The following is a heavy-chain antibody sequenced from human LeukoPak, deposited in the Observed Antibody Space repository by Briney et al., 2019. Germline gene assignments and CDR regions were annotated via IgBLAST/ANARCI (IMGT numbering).Heavy chain of an antibody. CDR3: ARADYVWGSYRYTTPAFDI. V-gene: IGHV4-30-2*01. D-gene: IGHD3-16*02. CDR1: GGSISSGGYS. J-gene: IGHJ3*02. CDR2: IYHSGST. Sequence: NPSQTLSLTCAVSGGSISSGGYSWSWIPQPPGKGLEWIGYIYHSGSTYYNPSLKSRVTISVDRSKNQFSLKLSSVTAADTAVYYCARADYVWGSYRYTTPAFDIWGQGTMVTVSS.